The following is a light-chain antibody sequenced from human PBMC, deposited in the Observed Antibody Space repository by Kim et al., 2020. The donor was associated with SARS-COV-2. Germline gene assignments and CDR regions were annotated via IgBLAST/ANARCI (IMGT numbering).Light chain of an antibody. V-gene: IGLV2-14*03. CDR1: SSDIGDYDY. CDR3: SSYTSSNTWV. CDR2: DVS. J-gene: IGLJ3*02. Sequence: GQSITISCPGTSSDIGDYDYVSWYQQPPGKAPKLMIYDVSKRPSGISTRFSGTKSGNTASLTISGLQAEDEADYHCSSYTSSNTWVFGGETQLTVL.